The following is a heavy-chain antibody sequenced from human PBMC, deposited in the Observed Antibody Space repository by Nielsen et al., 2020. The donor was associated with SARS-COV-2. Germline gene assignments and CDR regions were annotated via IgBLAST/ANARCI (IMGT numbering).Heavy chain of an antibody. D-gene: IGHD3-10*01. CDR3: TRVYYYGSGSLDY. CDR2: IRTKAHGGTT. CDR1: GFTFSDFA. J-gene: IGHJ4*02. V-gene: IGHV3-49*04. Sequence: GESLKISCAASGFTFSDFAFHWVRQAPGKGLEWVGFIRTKAHGGTTEYAASVKGRFTISRDDSKSIAYLQMNSLKTEDTAVYYCTRVYYYGSGSLDYWGQGTLVTVSS.